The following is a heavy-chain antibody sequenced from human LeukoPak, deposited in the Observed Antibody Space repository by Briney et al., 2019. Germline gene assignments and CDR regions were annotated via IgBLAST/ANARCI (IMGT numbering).Heavy chain of an antibody. CDR1: GVTFSNYG. Sequence: GGSLRLSCAASGVTFSNYGMHWVRQAPGKGLEWVALISSNGNDKLYGDSVKGRFTISRDDSKSTLYLQMDSLRVEDTAVYYCTTKVIRGNSGDDYDDWGQGTLVTVSS. V-gene: IGHV3-30*03. J-gene: IGHJ4*02. CDR2: ISSNGNDK. CDR3: TTKVIRGNSGDDYDD. D-gene: IGHD5-12*01.